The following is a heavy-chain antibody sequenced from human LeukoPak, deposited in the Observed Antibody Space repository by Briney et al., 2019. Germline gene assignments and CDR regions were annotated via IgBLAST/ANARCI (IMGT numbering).Heavy chain of an antibody. CDR3: AKKKGSGYYYAFDY. CDR2: ISGSGGST. J-gene: IGHJ4*02. V-gene: IGHV3-23*01. Sequence: GGSLRLSCAASGFTFSSYAMSWVRQAPGKGLEWVSAISGSGGSTYYADSVKGRFTIPRDNSKNTLYLQMNSLRAEDTAVYYCAKKKGSGYYYAFDYWGQGTLVTVSS. D-gene: IGHD3-22*01. CDR1: GFTFSSYA.